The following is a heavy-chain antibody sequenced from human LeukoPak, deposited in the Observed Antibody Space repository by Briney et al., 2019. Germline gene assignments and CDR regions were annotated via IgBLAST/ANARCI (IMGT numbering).Heavy chain of an antibody. V-gene: IGHV5-51*01. CDR2: IYPGDSDT. J-gene: IGHJ5*02. CDR3: ARSLPYSSSWYNWFDP. Sequence: GESLKISCKGSGYSFTSYWIGWVRQMPGKGLEWMGIIYPGDSDTRYSPPFQGQVTISADKSISTAYLQWSSLKASDTAMYYCARSLPYSSSWYNWFDPWGQGTLVTVSS. CDR1: GYSFTSYW. D-gene: IGHD6-13*01.